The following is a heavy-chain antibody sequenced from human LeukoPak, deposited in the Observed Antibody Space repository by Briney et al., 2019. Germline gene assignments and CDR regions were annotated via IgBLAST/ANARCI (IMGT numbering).Heavy chain of an antibody. D-gene: IGHD1-7*01. CDR1: GFTFSSYA. CDR3: ARDMDYRPIGNYYYGY. CDR2: ISYDGSNK. Sequence: GGSLRLSCAASGFTFSSYAMHWDRQAPGKGLEWVAVISYDGSNKYYADSVKGRFTISRDNSKNTLYLQMNSLRAEDTAVYYCARDMDYRPIGNYYYGYWGQGTLVTVSS. J-gene: IGHJ4*02. V-gene: IGHV3-30*04.